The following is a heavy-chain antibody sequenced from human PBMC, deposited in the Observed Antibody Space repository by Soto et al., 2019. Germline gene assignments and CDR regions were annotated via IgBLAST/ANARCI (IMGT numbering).Heavy chain of an antibody. Sequence: QVQLQESGPGLVKPSQTLSLTCTVSGGSMNSGGYCWNWIRQHPGEGLEWIGCISYGGTTSYNPSLKSRVTISVDTSKNQFSLKLSSVTAADTAVYYCSRGILDWGQGTLITVSS. D-gene: IGHD2-15*01. J-gene: IGHJ4*02. CDR3: SRGILD. CDR2: ISYGGTT. V-gene: IGHV4-31*03. CDR1: GGSMNSGGYC.